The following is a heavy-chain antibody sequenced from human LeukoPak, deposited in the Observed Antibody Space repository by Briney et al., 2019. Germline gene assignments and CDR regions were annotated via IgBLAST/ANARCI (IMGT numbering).Heavy chain of an antibody. D-gene: IGHD3-16*02. CDR2: INPNSGAT. V-gene: IGHV1-2*02. J-gene: IGHJ4*02. CDR1: GYTFTGYY. Sequence: ASVKVSCKASGYTFTGYYIHWVRQAPGQGLEWMGWINPNSGATNYAQTIQGRVTMTRDTSISTAYMELSRLRSDDTAVYYCARGSDDYVWGSYRYPIPPFDYWGQGTLVTVSS. CDR3: ARGSDDYVWGSYRYPIPPFDY.